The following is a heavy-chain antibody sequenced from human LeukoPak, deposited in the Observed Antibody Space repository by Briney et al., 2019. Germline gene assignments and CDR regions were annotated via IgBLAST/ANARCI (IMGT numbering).Heavy chain of an antibody. V-gene: IGHV4-34*01. CDR2: INHSGST. CDR1: GGSFSGYY. J-gene: IGHJ5*02. Sequence: PSETLSLTCAVYGGSFSGYYWSWIRQPPGKGLEWIGEINHSGSTNYNPSLKSRVTISVDTSKNQFSQKLSSVTAADTAVYYCARAEKYCSSTSCYKWFDPWGQGTLVTVSS. D-gene: IGHD2-2*02. CDR3: ARAEKYCSSTSCYKWFDP.